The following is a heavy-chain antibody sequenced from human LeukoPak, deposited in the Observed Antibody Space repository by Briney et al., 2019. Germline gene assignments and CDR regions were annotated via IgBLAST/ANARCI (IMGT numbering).Heavy chain of an antibody. J-gene: IGHJ4*02. CDR1: GFIFDNYA. Sequence: GGSLRLSCAASGFIFDNYAMNWVRQAPGKGLEWVSAIIGSGGSTYYADSVKGRFTISRDNSRTTLHLQMNSLRAEDTAVYHCAKDLPAAYFDYWGQGTLVTVSS. CDR3: AKDLPAAYFDY. CDR2: IIGSGGST. V-gene: IGHV3-23*01. D-gene: IGHD2-2*01.